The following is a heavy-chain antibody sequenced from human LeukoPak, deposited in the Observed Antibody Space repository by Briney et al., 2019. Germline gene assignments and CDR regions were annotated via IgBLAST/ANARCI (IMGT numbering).Heavy chain of an antibody. CDR3: ARGSGQAAAGTGTPLNAEYFQH. Sequence: GGSLRLSCATSGFTFSSYSMNWVRQAPGKGLEWVSSISSSSSDYKYYADSMKGRFTISRDNAKNSLYLQMNSLRVEDTAVYYCARGSGQAAAGTGTPLNAEYFQHWGQGTLVTVSS. CDR1: GFTFSSYS. CDR2: ISSSSSDYK. D-gene: IGHD6-13*01. V-gene: IGHV3-21*01. J-gene: IGHJ1*01.